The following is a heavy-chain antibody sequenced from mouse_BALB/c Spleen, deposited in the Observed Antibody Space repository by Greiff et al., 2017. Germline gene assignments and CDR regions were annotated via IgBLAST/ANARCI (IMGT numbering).Heavy chain of an antibody. CDR2: INPSTGYT. V-gene: IGHV1-7*01. J-gene: IGHJ4*01. Sequence: VQLQESGAELAKPGASVKMSCKASGYTFTSYWMHWVKQRPGQGLEWIGYINPSTGYTEYNQKFKDKATLTADKSSSTAYMQLSSLTSEDSAVYYCARSGPLRVMDYWGQGTSVTVSS. CDR3: ARSGPLRVMDY. CDR1: GYTFTSYW. D-gene: IGHD1-1*01.